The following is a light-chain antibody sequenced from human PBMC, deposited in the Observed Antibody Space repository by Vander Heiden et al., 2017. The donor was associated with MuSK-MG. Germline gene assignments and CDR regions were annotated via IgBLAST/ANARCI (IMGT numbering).Light chain of an antibody. CDR2: KDT. J-gene: IGLJ2*01. Sequence: SFELTQPLSLTVSPGETARIPCSGDGLANQYGYWYQHKPGQAPLLIIYKDTERPSGIPERFSGSTSETTATLTITGVQSEDEADYYCQSADRHGASVLFGGGTKLTVL. V-gene: IGLV3-25*03. CDR3: QSADRHGASVL. CDR1: GLANQY.